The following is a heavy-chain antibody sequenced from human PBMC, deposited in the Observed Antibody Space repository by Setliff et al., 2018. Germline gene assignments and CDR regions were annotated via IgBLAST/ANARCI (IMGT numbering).Heavy chain of an antibody. V-gene: IGHV4-39*07. D-gene: IGHD6-19*01. J-gene: IGHJ5*02. Sequence: PSETLSLTCSVSGGSLSGSSDYWGWIRQPPGKGLEWIGSVHYSGTTYYNPSLKSRLTMSVDTSKNHFSLRVSSVTAADTAVYYCARDTSSDWAAWFDPWSQGILVTVSS. CDR3: ARDTSSDWAAWFDP. CDR1: GGSLSGSSDY. CDR2: VHYSGTT.